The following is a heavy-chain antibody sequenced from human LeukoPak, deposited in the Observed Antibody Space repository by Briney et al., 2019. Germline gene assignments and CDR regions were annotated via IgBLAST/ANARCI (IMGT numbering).Heavy chain of an antibody. CDR3: ARRDVMLHRAFDI. CDR1: GGSISSYY. D-gene: IGHD2-8*01. Sequence: SGTLSLTCTVSGGSISSYYWSWVRQPPGKGLEWIGYIYYSGSTNYNPSLKSRVTISVDPSNNQFSLKLSSVTAAATAVYYCARRDVMLHRAFDIWGQGTMVTVSS. J-gene: IGHJ3*02. V-gene: IGHV4-59*08. CDR2: IYYSGST.